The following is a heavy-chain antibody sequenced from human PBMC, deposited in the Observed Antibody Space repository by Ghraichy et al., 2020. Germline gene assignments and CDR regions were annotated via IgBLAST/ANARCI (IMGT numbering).Heavy chain of an antibody. CDR3: ARGFGATPIVGS. CDR2: ISTADSET. D-gene: IGHD3-3*01. V-gene: IGHV5-51*01. Sequence: GESLNISCRALGFTFIAYWVGWVRKLPGKGPERVGNISTADSETRYSPSFEGHVTISADKAVTTAFLQWRSVQAADTARYNCARGFGATPIVGSWGQGNQVTASS. CDR1: GFTFIAYW. J-gene: IGHJ4*02.